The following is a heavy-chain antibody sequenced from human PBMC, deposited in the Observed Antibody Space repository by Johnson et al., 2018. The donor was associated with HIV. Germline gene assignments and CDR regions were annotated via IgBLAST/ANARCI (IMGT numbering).Heavy chain of an antibody. CDR1: GFTFSIYG. D-gene: IGHD5-24*01. J-gene: IGHJ3*02. Sequence: QVQLVESGGGVVQPGRSLRLSCAASGFTFSIYGMHWVRQAPGKGLEWVAVISYDGSDKYYADSVKGRFTISRDNSKNTLYLQMNRLRAEDTAVYYCAREWLYGFDIWGQGTMVTVSS. CDR3: AREWLYGFDI. CDR2: ISYDGSDK. V-gene: IGHV3-30*19.